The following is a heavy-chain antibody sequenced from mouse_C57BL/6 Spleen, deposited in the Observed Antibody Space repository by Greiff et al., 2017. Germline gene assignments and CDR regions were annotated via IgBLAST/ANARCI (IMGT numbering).Heavy chain of an antibody. J-gene: IGHJ4*01. CDR3: ARLRDYGSRLYAMDY. CDR1: GYTFTSYW. D-gene: IGHD1-1*01. CDR2: IHPNSGST. Sequence: QVQLQQPGAELVKPGASVKLSCKASGYTFTSYWMHWVKQRPGQGLEWIGMIHPNSGSTNYNEKFKSKATLTVDKSSSTAYMQLSSLTSEDSAVYYGARLRDYGSRLYAMDYWGQGTSVTVSS. V-gene: IGHV1-64*01.